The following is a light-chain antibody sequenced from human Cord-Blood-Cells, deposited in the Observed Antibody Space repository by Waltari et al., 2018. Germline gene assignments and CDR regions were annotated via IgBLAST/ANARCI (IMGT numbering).Light chain of an antibody. CDR2: AAS. CDR3: QQSYSTLYS. J-gene: IGKJ2*03. Sequence: QSPSSLSASVGDRVTITCRASQSISSYLNWYQQKPGKAPKLLIYAASSLQSGVPSRFSGSGSGTDFTLTISSLQPEDFATYYCQQSYSTLYSFGQGTKLEIK. V-gene: IGKV1-39*01. CDR1: QSISSY.